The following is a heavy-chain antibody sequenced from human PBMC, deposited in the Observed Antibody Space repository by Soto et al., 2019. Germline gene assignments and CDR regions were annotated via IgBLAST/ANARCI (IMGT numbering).Heavy chain of an antibody. Sequence: SETLSLTCTVSGGSISSYYWSWIRQPPGKGLEWIGYIYYSGSTNSNPSLKSRVTMSVDTSKNQFSLKLSSVTAADTAVYYCARDRSSGWYDYWGQGTLVTVSS. D-gene: IGHD6-19*01. J-gene: IGHJ4*02. CDR1: GGSISSYY. CDR2: IYYSGST. V-gene: IGHV4-59*01. CDR3: ARDRSSGWYDY.